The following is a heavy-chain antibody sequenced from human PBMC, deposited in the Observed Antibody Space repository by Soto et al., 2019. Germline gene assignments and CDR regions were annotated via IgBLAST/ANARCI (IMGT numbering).Heavy chain of an antibody. J-gene: IGHJ4*02. CDR2: ISGNGDTT. Sequence: VQLLESGGGLVQPRGSLRLSCGGSGFTFSSYAMIWVRQAPGKGLEWVSGISGNGDTTYYADSLKGRFSISRDNSKNTVYLQMNSLRAEDTAVYYCAKRSPPSDGELFGRPKDWGQGTLVTVSS. CDR3: AKRSPPSDGELFGRPKD. D-gene: IGHD6-6*01. CDR1: GFTFSSYA. V-gene: IGHV3-23*01.